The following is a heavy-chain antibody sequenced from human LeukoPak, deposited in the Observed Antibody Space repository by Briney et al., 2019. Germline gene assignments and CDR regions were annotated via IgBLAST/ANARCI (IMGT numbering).Heavy chain of an antibody. D-gene: IGHD3-22*01. V-gene: IGHV3-21*04. CDR2: ISSSSSYI. J-gene: IGHJ4*02. Sequence: GGCPRLSCAASGFTFKTYTMHWVRQAPGMGLEWVSSISSSSSYIFYADSVKGRFTISRDNAKNSLNLQMNSLRAEDTAVYYCARDDSSGYVYWGQGTLVTVSS. CDR3: ARDDSSGYVY. CDR1: GFTFKTYT.